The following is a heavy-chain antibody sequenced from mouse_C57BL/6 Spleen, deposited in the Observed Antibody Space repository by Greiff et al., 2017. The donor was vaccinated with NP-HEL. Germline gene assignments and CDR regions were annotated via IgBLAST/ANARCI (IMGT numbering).Heavy chain of an antibody. J-gene: IGHJ2*01. D-gene: IGHD1-1*01. Sequence: QVQLQQSGAELVRPGTSVKVSCKASGYAFTNYLIEWVKQRPGQGLEWIGVINPGSGGTNYNEKFKGKATLTADKSSSTAYMQLSSLTSEDPAVYFCARSDYYGSSYGYWGQGTTLTVSS. CDR2: INPGSGGT. V-gene: IGHV1-54*01. CDR3: ARSDYYGSSYGY. CDR1: GYAFTNYL.